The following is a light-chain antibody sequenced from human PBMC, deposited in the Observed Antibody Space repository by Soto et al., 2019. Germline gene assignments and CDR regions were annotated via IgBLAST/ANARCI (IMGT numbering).Light chain of an antibody. V-gene: IGLV3-25*03. Sequence: SYELTQPPSVSVSPGQTARITCSGDTLAKRHGYWYQQKPGQAPMLVIYKDSERPSGIPERFSGSSSGTTVTLTISGVQAEDEADYHCQSADNIGTHVIFGGGTQLTV. CDR1: TLAKRH. J-gene: IGLJ2*01. CDR2: KDS. CDR3: QSADNIGTHVI.